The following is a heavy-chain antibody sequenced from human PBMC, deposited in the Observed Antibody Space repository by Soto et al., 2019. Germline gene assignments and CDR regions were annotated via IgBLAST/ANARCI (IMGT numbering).Heavy chain of an antibody. D-gene: IGHD3-9*01. Sequence: ASVKVSCKASGYTFTTYGISWVRQAPGQGLQWMGWISGYNANTNYAQKFQGRVTMTTDTSTSTAYMELRSLRSDDTAVYYCARDWGRRQFLTNQDYWGQGTLVTVSS. J-gene: IGHJ4*02. CDR3: ARDWGRRQFLTNQDY. CDR1: GYTFTTYG. CDR2: ISGYNANT. V-gene: IGHV1-18*04.